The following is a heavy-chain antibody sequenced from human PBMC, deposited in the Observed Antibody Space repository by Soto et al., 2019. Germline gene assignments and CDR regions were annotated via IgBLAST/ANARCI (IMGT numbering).Heavy chain of an antibody. D-gene: IGHD1-7*01. Sequence: AQLLESGGGLIQPGGSLRLSCAASGFIFSRYDMSWVRQAPGKGLEWVSGISGSSDNTYYADSVKGRFTISRDNTKNSLYLQMNSLRTEDTALYYCAKGITGTTRTDYWGQGTLVTVSS. V-gene: IGHV3-23*01. J-gene: IGHJ4*02. CDR1: GFIFSRYD. CDR2: ISGSSDNT. CDR3: AKGITGTTRTDY.